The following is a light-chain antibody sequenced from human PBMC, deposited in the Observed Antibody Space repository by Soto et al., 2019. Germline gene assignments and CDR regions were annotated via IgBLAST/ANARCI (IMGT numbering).Light chain of an antibody. CDR2: GVS. V-gene: IGLV2-14*01. J-gene: IGLJ1*01. CDR3: RSYTTSYTHV. CDR1: SGDIGAYNY. Sequence: QSALTQPASVSGSPGQSVTISCTGTSGDIGAYNYVCWYQPHPGKAPKLMINGVSNRPSGVSDRFSGSKSGNTASLAISGLQGEDEANYYCRSYTTSYTHVFGTGTKVPVL.